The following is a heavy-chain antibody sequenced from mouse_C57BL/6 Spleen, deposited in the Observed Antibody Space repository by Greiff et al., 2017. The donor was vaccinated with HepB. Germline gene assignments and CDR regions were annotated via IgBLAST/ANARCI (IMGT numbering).Heavy chain of an antibody. V-gene: IGHV3-6*01. CDR2: ISYDGSN. CDR3: AILTTVVSHWYFEG. Sequence: DVQLQESGPGLVKPSQSLSLTCSVTGYSITSGYYWNWIRQFPGNKLEWMGYISYDGSNNYNPSLKNRISIARDTTKNQFFLKWNALATEDTSTYYSAILTTVVSHWYFEGWGTGTTVTVAS. CDR1: GYSITSGYY. D-gene: IGHD1-1*01. J-gene: IGHJ1*03.